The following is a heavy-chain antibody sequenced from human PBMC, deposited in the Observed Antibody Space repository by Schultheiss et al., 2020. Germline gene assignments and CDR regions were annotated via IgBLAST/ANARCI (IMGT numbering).Heavy chain of an antibody. D-gene: IGHD3-16*01. Sequence: SATLPLTCTVSGGSIGSSSHYWGWIRQPPGKGLEWIGSVYYSGSTYYTPSLNSRVTISVDTSKHQLSLKLSSVTAADTAVYYCARGSPAAAKGDDNWGQGTLVTVAS. V-gene: IGHV4-39*01. J-gene: IGHJ4*02. CDR1: GGSIGSSSHY. CDR2: VYYSGST. CDR3: ARGSPAAAKGDDN.